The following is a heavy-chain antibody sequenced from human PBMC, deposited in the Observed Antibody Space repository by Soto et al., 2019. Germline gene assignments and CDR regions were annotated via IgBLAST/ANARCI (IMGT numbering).Heavy chain of an antibody. CDR2: IIPMYGTA. D-gene: IGHD1-26*01. CDR1: GGTFSSYA. V-gene: IGHV1-69*13. Sequence: GASVKVSCKASGGTFSSYAISWVRQAPGQGLEWMGAIIPMYGTANYAQKYQGRVTITADESTSTAYMELNSLRSEDTAMYYCARDLLGSHLYWGQGTRVTVSS. CDR3: ARDLLGSHLY. J-gene: IGHJ4*02.